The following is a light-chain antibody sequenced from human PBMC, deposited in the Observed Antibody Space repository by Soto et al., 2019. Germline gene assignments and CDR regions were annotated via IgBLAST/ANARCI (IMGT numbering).Light chain of an antibody. J-gene: IGLJ1*01. CDR3: SSYTSSTTLLI. V-gene: IGLV2-14*01. CDR1: SSDVGGYNY. Sequence: QSALTQPASVSGSAEQSITISCTGTSSDVGGYNYVSWYQHHPGKAPKLMIYEVSSRPSGVSYRFSGSKSGNTASLTISGLQADDEAEYYCSSYTSSTTLLIFGTGTKLTVL. CDR2: EVS.